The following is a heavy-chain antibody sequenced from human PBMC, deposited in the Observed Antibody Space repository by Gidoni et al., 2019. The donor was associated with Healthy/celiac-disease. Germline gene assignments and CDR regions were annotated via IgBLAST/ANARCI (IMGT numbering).Heavy chain of an antibody. Sequence: EVQLVQSGAEVKKPGESLKISCKGSGYSFTSYWIGWVRQMPGKGLEWMGIIYPGDYDTRYSPSFQGQVTISADKSISTAYLQWSSLKASGTAMYYCARYRASGRLIAAAGTVDYWDQGTLVTVSS. CDR3: ARYRASGRLIAAAGTVDY. CDR2: IYPGDYDT. CDR1: GYSFTSYW. D-gene: IGHD6-13*01. V-gene: IGHV5-51*03. J-gene: IGHJ4*02.